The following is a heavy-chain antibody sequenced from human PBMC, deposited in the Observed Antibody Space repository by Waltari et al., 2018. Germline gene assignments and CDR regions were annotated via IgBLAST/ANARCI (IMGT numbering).Heavy chain of an antibody. J-gene: IGHJ4*02. D-gene: IGHD6-13*01. CDR3: ARVAAAGTGDYDY. CDR1: GFTFSRYW. Sequence: EVQLVESGGGLVQPGGSLRLSCAAPGFTFSRYWRSWVRQAPGKGLEGVANIKQDGSEKYYVDSVKGRFTISRDNAKNSLYLQMNSLRAEDTAVYYCARVAAAGTGDYDYWGQGTLVTVSS. V-gene: IGHV3-7*01. CDR2: IKQDGSEK.